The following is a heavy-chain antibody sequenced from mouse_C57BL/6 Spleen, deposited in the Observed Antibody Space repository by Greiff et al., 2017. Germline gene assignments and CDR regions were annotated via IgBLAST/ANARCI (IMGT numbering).Heavy chain of an antibody. Sequence: QVQLQQSGAELVKPGASVKMSCKASGYTFTTYPIEWMKQNHGKSLEWIGNFHPYNDDTKYNEKFKGKATLTVEKSSSTVYLELSRLTSDDSAVYYCARGGDYYGSSSWYFDVWGTGTTGTVSS. CDR3: ARGGDYYGSSSWYFDV. CDR1: GYTFTTYP. J-gene: IGHJ1*03. V-gene: IGHV1-47*01. CDR2: FHPYNDDT. D-gene: IGHD1-1*01.